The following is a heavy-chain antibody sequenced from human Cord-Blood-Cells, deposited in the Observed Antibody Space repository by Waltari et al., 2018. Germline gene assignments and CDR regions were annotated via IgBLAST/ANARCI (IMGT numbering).Heavy chain of an antibody. CDR3: ATEGGLRYFDY. D-gene: IGHD3-16*01. J-gene: IGHJ4*02. Sequence: EVQLVESGGGLVKPGGSLRISCAASGFTFSSYSMNWVRQAPGKGLEGVSSISSSSSYIYYADSVKGRFTISRDNAKNSLYLQMNSLRAEDTAVYYCATEGGLRYFDYWGQGTLVTVSS. CDR2: ISSSSSYI. CDR1: GFTFSSYS. V-gene: IGHV3-21*01.